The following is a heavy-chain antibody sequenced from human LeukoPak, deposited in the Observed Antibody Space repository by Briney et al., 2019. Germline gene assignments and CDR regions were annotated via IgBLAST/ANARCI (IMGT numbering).Heavy chain of an antibody. Sequence: GGSLRLSCVASGFTFSNYWMHWVRQAPGKGLVWVSRVNTDESRTNYADSVKGRFTISRDNAKNTVYLQMNSLRAEDTAVYYCARGASGSYYVDYWGQGILITVSS. D-gene: IGHD1-26*01. J-gene: IGHJ4*02. CDR3: ARGASGSYYVDY. CDR2: VNTDESRT. CDR1: GFTFSNYW. V-gene: IGHV3-74*01.